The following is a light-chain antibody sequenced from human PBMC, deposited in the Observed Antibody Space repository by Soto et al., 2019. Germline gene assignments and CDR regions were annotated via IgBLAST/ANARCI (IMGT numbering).Light chain of an antibody. Sequence: QSALSQPASMSGSPGQSITISCTGTSNDVGGYNYVSWYRQYPGKAPKLIIYDVNNRPSEVSNRFSGSKSGNTASLTISGLQAEDEADYYCSSHSSSSTLVVFGGGTKLTVL. V-gene: IGLV2-14*03. J-gene: IGLJ2*01. CDR2: DVN. CDR1: SNDVGGYNY. CDR3: SSHSSSSTLVV.